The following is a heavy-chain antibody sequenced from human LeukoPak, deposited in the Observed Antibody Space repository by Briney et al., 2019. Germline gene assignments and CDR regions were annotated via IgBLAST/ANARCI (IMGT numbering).Heavy chain of an antibody. D-gene: IGHD5-18*01. CDR2: INPSGGST. Sequence: ASVKVSCKASGYTFTSYYMHWVRQAPGQGLEWMGIINPSGGSTSYAQKFQGRVTMTRDVSTSTVYMELSSLRSEDTAVYYCARDSGSSYGYPPGDYWGQGALVTVSS. CDR3: ARDSGSSYGYPPGDY. CDR1: GYTFTSYY. V-gene: IGHV1-46*01. J-gene: IGHJ4*02.